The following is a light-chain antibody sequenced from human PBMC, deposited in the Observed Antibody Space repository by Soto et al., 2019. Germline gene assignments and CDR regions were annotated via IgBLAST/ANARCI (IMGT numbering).Light chain of an antibody. CDR3: LQHNSFPRT. CDR1: QGTRID. CDR2: GAS. Sequence: DIQLTQSPSSLSASVGVRVTITCRASQGTRIDLGWFQQRPGKAPKRMIYGASSLQSGVPPRFSGSGYGTEFTLTIGNLQPEDFETYYFLQHNSFPRTFGPGTNGHIK. V-gene: IGKV1-17*02. J-gene: IGKJ1*01.